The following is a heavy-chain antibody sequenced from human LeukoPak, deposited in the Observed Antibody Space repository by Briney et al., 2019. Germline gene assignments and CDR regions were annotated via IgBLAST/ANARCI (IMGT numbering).Heavy chain of an antibody. CDR2: ISSSSSYI. CDR1: GFTFSSYS. J-gene: IGHJ4*02. CDR3: ARDKADYDSSGFDY. D-gene: IGHD3-22*01. V-gene: IGHV3-21*01. Sequence: KSGGSLRLSCAASGFTFSSYSMNWVRQAPGEGLEWVSSISSSSSYIYYADSVKGRFTISRDNAKNSLYLQMNSLRAEDTAVYYCARDKADYDSSGFDYWGQRTLVTVSS.